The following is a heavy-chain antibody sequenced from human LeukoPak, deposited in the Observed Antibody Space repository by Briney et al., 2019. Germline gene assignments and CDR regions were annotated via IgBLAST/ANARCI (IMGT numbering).Heavy chain of an antibody. CDR1: GFTFSSYA. D-gene: IGHD1-14*01. CDR3: AKQPYNYYYLDV. V-gene: IGHV3-23*01. CDR2: IVGDSSKT. Sequence: PGGSLRLSCAASGFTFSSYAMHWVRQAPGKGLEWVSTIVGDSSKTYYAASVRGRFTISRDNSNYVLFLHMNSLRAEDTAIYYCAKQPYNYYYLDVWGKGTTVTISS. J-gene: IGHJ6*03.